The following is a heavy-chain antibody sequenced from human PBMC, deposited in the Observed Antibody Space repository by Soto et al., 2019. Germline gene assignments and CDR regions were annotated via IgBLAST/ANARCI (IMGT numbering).Heavy chain of an antibody. J-gene: IGHJ5*02. Sequence: SETLSLTCTVSGGSISSYYWSWIRQPPGKGLGWIGYIYYSGSTNYNPSLKSRVTISVDTSKNQFSLKLTSVTAADTAVYYCASPKIAFYNWFDPWGQGTLVTSPQ. V-gene: IGHV4-59*08. D-gene: IGHD3-3*02. CDR1: GGSISSYY. CDR3: ASPKIAFYNWFDP. CDR2: IYYSGST.